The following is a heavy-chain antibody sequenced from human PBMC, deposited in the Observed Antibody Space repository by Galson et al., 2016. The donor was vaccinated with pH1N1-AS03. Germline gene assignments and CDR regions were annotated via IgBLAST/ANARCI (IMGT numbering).Heavy chain of an antibody. J-gene: IGHJ4*02. V-gene: IGHV4-59*01. CDR2: TKYNGAT. Sequence: SETLSLTCSVSPYSITHDYWHWIRQAPGSGPQWIGLTKYNGATHYNPPLQSRVTISIDTSKNQFSLKVYSVTSANAAVYYCARGAGWETAEWGQGTLVTVSS. CDR1: PYSITHDY. CDR3: ARGAGWETAE. D-gene: IGHD1-14*01.